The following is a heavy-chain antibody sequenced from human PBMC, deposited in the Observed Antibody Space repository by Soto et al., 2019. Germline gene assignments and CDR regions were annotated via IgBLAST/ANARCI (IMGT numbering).Heavy chain of an antibody. J-gene: IGHJ4*02. CDR1: GGYISSAGYY. D-gene: IGHD3-22*01. V-gene: IGHV4-31*03. CDR3: AREERDYLDSSGSLDY. Sequence: PSDALPLTYTVSGGYISSAGYYWTWFSQHPGKGLEWIGYIYYSGSTYYNPSLKSRVTISVDTSKNQFSLKLSSVTAADTAVYYCAREERDYLDSSGSLDYWGQGTLVTVSS. CDR2: IYYSGST.